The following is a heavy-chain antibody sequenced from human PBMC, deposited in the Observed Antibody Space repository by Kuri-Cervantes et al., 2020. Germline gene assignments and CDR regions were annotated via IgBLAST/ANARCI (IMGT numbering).Heavy chain of an antibody. CDR2: ISWNSGSI. J-gene: IGHJ4*02. CDR1: GFTFDDYA. CDR3: ARGKLEMATIRVGYYFDY. V-gene: IGHV3-9*01. Sequence: GGSLRLSCAASGFTFDDYAMHWVRQAPGKGLEWVSGISWNSGSIGYADSVKGRFTISRDNSKNTLYLQMNSLRAEDTAVYYCARGKLEMATIRVGYYFDYWGQGTLVTVSS. D-gene: IGHD5-24*01.